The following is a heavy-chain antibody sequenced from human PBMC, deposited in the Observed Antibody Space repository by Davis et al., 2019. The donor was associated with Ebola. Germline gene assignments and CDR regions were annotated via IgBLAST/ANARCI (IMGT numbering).Heavy chain of an antibody. CDR3: AVYTVVVTDIRAEYFQH. CDR1: GGSISSHY. D-gene: IGHD2-21*02. J-gene: IGHJ1*01. CDR2: IYYSGST. V-gene: IGHV4-59*11. Sequence: MPSETLSLTCTVSGGSISSHYWSWIRQPPGKGLEWIAYIYYSGSTHYNPSLKSRATISVDTSRNQFSLRLSSVTAADTAVYYCAVYTVVVTDIRAEYFQHWGQGTLATVSS.